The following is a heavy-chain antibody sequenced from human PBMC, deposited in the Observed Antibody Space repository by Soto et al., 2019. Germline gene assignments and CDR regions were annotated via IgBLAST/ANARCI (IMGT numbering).Heavy chain of an antibody. V-gene: IGHV3-9*01. CDR1: GFTFDDYA. D-gene: IGHD3-22*01. CDR3: AALRAYDSSDYSGCQYGMDV. J-gene: IGHJ6*02. Sequence: EVQLVESGGDLVQPGRSLRLSCAASGFTFDDYAVHWVRQVPGKGLQWVSGLSWNGVTIGYAASVKGRFTISRDNAKKSLDLQMTILRPDDTAFYYCAALRAYDSSDYSGCQYGMDVWGLGTTVTVS. CDR2: LSWNGVTI.